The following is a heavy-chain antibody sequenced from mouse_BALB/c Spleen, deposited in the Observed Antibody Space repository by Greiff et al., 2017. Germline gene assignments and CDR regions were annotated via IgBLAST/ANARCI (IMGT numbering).Heavy chain of an antibody. Sequence: DVKLVESGPGLVKPSQSLSLTCTVTGYSITSDYAWNWIRQFPGNKLEWMGYISYSGSTSYNPSLKSRISITRDTSKNQFFLQLNSVTTEDTATYYCARGGYGNYAYFDYWGQGTTLTVSS. J-gene: IGHJ2*01. CDR2: ISYSGST. D-gene: IGHD2-10*02. V-gene: IGHV3-2*02. CDR3: ARGGYGNYAYFDY. CDR1: GYSITSDYA.